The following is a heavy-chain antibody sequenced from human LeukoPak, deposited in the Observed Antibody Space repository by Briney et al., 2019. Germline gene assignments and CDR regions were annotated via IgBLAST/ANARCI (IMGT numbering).Heavy chain of an antibody. Sequence: PGRSLRLSCAASGFTFSSFAMHWVRQAPGKGLEWVAVISYDGSNKYYADSVKGRFTISRDNSKNTLYLQMNSLRAEDTAVYYCARRDSSSSGVDYWGQGTLVTVSS. D-gene: IGHD6-6*01. V-gene: IGHV3-30-3*01. CDR1: GFTFSSFA. CDR2: ISYDGSNK. CDR3: ARRDSSSSGVDY. J-gene: IGHJ4*02.